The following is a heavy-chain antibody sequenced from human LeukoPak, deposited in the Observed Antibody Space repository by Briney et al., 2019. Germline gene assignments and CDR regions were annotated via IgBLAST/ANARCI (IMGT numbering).Heavy chain of an antibody. CDR3: ARGPAPHSPIRQWLRILPNWFDS. Sequence: ASVKVSCKASGYTFTSYDINWVRQATGQGLEWMGWMNPNSGNTGYAQKFQGRVTITRNTSISTAYMELSSLRSEDTAVYYCARGPAPHSPIRQWLRILPNWFDSWGQGTLVTVSS. V-gene: IGHV1-8*03. D-gene: IGHD6-19*01. J-gene: IGHJ5*01. CDR1: GYTFTSYD. CDR2: MNPNSGNT.